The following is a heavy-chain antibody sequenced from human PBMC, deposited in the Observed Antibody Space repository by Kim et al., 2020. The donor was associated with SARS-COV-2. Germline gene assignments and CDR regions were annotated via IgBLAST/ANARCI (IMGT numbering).Heavy chain of an antibody. J-gene: IGHJ4*02. CDR3: ARGGDSSGGAPFDY. D-gene: IGHD6-19*01. Sequence: EDAVKGRFTISSDNAENSLYLQMNSLRAEDTAVYYCARGGDSSGGAPFDYWGQGTLVTVSS. V-gene: IGHV3-21*01.